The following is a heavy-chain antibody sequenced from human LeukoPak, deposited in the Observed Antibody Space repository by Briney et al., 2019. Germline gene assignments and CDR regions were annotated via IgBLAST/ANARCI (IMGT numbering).Heavy chain of an antibody. Sequence: SETLSLTCTVSSGSINRSSYYWGWIRQPPGRGLEWIGSLYYSGTTYYNPSLKSRVTMSVDTSKNQLSLNLTSVTAADTAVYYCATDSSGYYIFDFWGQGAQVTVSS. CDR1: SGSINRSSYY. J-gene: IGHJ4*02. CDR2: LYYSGTT. V-gene: IGHV4-39*01. D-gene: IGHD3-22*01. CDR3: ATDSSGYYIFDF.